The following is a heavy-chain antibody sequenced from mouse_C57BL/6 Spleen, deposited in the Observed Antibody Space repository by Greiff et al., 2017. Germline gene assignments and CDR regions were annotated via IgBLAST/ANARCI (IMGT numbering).Heavy chain of an antibody. D-gene: IGHD1-1*01. CDR2: IHPSDGDT. V-gene: IGHV1-74*01. J-gene: IGHJ3*01. CDR1: GYTFTSYW. CDR3: GIGGGSSGGFAY. Sequence: QVQLQQPGAELVKPGASVKVSCKASGYTFTSYWMHWVKQRPGQGLEWIGRIHPSDGDTNYNQKFKGKATLTVAKSSSTAYMQLSSLTSEDSAVDYCGIGGGSSGGFAYWGQGTLVTVSA.